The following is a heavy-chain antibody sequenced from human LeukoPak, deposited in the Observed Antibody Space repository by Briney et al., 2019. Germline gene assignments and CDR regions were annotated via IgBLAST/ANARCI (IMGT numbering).Heavy chain of an antibody. J-gene: IGHJ4*02. CDR1: GVTLNSYW. D-gene: IGHD2-2*01. CDR2: INTDGSSI. V-gene: IGHV3-74*01. CDR3: ARDPYEERQYCCSTSCDC. Sequence: GGSLRLSCAASGVTLNSYWMHWVRQAPGKGLVWVSRINTDGSSISYADSVKGRFTISRDNAKNTLYLQMNSLRAEDTAVYYCARDPYEERQYCCSTSCDCWGRGTLVTVSS.